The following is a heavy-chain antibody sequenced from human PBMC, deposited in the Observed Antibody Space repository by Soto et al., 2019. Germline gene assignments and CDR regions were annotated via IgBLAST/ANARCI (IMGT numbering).Heavy chain of an antibody. CDR2: IIPIFGTA. Sequence: SVKVSCKASGGTFSSYAISWVRQAPGQGLEWMGGIIPIFGTANYAQKFQGRVTITADKSTSTAYMELSSLRSEDTAVYYCARDERGYSRYYGMDVWGQGTTVTVSS. CDR3: ARDERGYSRYYGMDV. V-gene: IGHV1-69*06. J-gene: IGHJ6*02. CDR1: GGTFSSYA. D-gene: IGHD5-18*01.